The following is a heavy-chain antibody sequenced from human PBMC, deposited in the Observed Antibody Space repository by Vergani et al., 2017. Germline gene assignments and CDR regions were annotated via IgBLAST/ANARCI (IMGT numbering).Heavy chain of an antibody. CDR1: GFTFTNFA. V-gene: IGHV3-23*04. Sequence: VQLVESGGGVVQPGGSLRLSCAASGFTFTNFAMTWVRQAPGEGLEGVSGISGSGGFTYYADSVKGRFTISRDNSKNTMFLQMNNLRAEDTAVYYCAKDNVPGYYVSSGSCDSWGQGTLVTVSS. D-gene: IGHD3-22*01. CDR3: AKDNVPGYYVSSGSCDS. CDR2: ISGSGGFT. J-gene: IGHJ4*02.